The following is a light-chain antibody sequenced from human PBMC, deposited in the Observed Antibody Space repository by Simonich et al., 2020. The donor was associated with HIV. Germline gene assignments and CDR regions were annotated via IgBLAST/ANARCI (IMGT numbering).Light chain of an antibody. V-gene: IGKV3-15*01. CDR2: GAS. J-gene: IGKJ2*01. Sequence: EIVMKQSPATLSLSPGERATLSCSASQSVSSNLAWYQQKPGQAPRLIISGASTRATGIPARFSGSGSWTEFPLTISSLQSEDFAVYYCQQYNNWPPYTFGQGTKLEIK. CDR1: QSVSSN. CDR3: QQYNNWPPYT.